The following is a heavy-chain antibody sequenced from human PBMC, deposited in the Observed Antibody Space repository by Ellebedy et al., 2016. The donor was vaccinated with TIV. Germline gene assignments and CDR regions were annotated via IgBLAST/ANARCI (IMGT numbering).Heavy chain of an antibody. CDR2: ISAYNGNT. Sequence: AASVKVSCKASGYTFTSYGISWVRQAPGQGLEWMGWISAYNGNTNYAQKLQGRVTMTTDTSTSTAYMELRSLRSDDTAVYYCARDLVPTWSSPGPLPEYYYGMDVWGQGTTVTVSS. V-gene: IGHV1-18*01. J-gene: IGHJ6*02. CDR1: GYTFTSYG. CDR3: ARDLVPTWSSPGPLPEYYYGMDV. D-gene: IGHD2-2*01.